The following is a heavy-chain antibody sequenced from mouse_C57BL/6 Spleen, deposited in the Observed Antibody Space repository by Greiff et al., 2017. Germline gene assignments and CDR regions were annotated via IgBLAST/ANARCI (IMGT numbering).Heavy chain of an antibody. Sequence: VKLVESGAELVRPGSSVKLSCKASGYTFTSYWMHWVKQRPIQGLEWIGNIDPSDSETHYNQKFKDKATLTVDKSSSTAYMQLSSLTSEDSAVYYCARAPTGFDYWGQGTTLTVSS. V-gene: IGHV1-52*01. CDR2: IDPSDSET. CDR3: ARAPTGFDY. D-gene: IGHD4-1*02. J-gene: IGHJ2*01. CDR1: GYTFTSYW.